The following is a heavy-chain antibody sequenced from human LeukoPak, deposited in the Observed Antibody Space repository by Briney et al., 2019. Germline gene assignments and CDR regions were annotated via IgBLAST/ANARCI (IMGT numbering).Heavy chain of an antibody. V-gene: IGHV4-34*01. D-gene: IGHD2-2*01. CDR3: ARVVVVPAAMKRTRKVTAYYMDV. CDR2: INHSGST. CDR1: GGSFSGYY. Sequence: SETLSLTCAVYGGSFSGYYWSWIRQPPGKGLEWIGEINHSGSTNYNPSLKSRVTISVDTSKNQFSLKLSSVTAADTAVYYCARVVVVPAAMKRTRKVTAYYMDVWGKGTTVTVSS. J-gene: IGHJ6*03.